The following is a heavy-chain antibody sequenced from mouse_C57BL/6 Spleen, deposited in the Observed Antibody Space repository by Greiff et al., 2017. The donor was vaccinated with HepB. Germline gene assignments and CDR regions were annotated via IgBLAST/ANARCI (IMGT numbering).Heavy chain of an antibody. CDR3: ATAGGSSSWFAY. CDR2: INPSSGYT. Sequence: QVQLQQSGAELARPGASVKMSCKASGYTFTSYTMHWVKQRPGQGLEWIGYINPSSGYTKYNQKFKDKATLTADKSSSTAYMQLSSLTSEDSAVYYCATAGGSSSWFAYWGQGTLVTVSA. CDR1: GYTFTSYT. D-gene: IGHD1-1*01. J-gene: IGHJ3*01. V-gene: IGHV1-4*01.